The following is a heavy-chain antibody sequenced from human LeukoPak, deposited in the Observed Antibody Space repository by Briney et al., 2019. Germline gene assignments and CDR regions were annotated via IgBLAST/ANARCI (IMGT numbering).Heavy chain of an antibody. CDR3: AGDKQDEYGASRSDC. Sequence: GASVKVSCKASGGTFSSYAISWVRQAPGQGLEWMGRIIPTLGMTNYAQKFEGRVTITADKSTSTAYMDLSSLRSEDTAVYYCAGDKQDEYGASRSDCWGQGTLVTVSS. CDR1: GGTFSSYA. V-gene: IGHV1-69*04. D-gene: IGHD4-17*01. J-gene: IGHJ4*02. CDR2: IIPTLGMT.